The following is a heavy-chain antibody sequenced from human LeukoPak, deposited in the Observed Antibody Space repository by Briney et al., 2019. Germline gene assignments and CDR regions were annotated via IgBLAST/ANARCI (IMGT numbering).Heavy chain of an antibody. D-gene: IGHD3-10*01. CDR2: IYYSGST. J-gene: IGHJ4*02. V-gene: IGHV4-39*07. CDR3: ARSLVLLWFGSFDY. Sequence: PSETLSLTCTVSGGSISSSSYYWGWIRQPPGKGLEWIGSIYYSGSTYYNPSLKSRVTISVDTSKNQFSLKLSSVTAADTAVYYCARSLVLLWFGSFDYWGQGTLVTVSS. CDR1: GGSISSSSYY.